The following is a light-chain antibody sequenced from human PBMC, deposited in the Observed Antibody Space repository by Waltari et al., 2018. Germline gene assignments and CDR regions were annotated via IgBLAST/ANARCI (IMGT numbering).Light chain of an antibody. CDR3: QQYNDWPPFT. J-gene: IGKJ3*01. CDR1: QSVGSN. Sequence: EIVMTQSPATLSVSPGERAALSCRASQSVGSNLAWYQQKPGQAPRLLIYAASTSATGIPARFSGSGSGTQFTLTITSLESEDFAVYYCQQYNDWPPFTFGPGTKVDIK. CDR2: AAS. V-gene: IGKV3-15*01.